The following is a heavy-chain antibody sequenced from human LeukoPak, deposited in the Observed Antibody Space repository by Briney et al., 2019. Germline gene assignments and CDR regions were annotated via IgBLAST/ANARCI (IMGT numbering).Heavy chain of an antibody. CDR3: VRRLDTIEFDP. CDR1: GYTFTGYY. J-gene: IGHJ5*02. CDR2: INPNSGNT. D-gene: IGHD5-12*01. Sequence: ASVKVSCKASGYTFTGYYMHWVRQAPGQGREWMGWINPNSGNTGYAQKFQGRVIMTRDTSMTTAYMELSSLRSEDTAVYYCVRRLDTIEFDPWGQGTLVTVSS. V-gene: IGHV1-2*02.